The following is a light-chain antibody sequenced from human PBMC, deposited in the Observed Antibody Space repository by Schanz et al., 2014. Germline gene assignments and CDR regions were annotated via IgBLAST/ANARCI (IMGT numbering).Light chain of an antibody. CDR3: SSHTTSSTWV. J-gene: IGLJ3*02. CDR2: EGS. V-gene: IGLV2-14*01. CDR1: SSDVGGYNY. Sequence: QSALTQPASVSGSPGQSITISCTGTSSDVGGYNYVSWYRQYPGKAPKLMIFEGSKRPSGVSNRFSGSKSGNTASLTISGLQAEDEADYYCSSHTTSSTWVFGGGTKVTVL.